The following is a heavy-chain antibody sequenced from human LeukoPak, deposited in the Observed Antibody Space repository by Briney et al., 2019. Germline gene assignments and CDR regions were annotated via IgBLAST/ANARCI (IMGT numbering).Heavy chain of an antibody. J-gene: IGHJ4*02. CDR1: GYTFTSYG. V-gene: IGHV1-18*01. D-gene: IGHD3-22*01. CDR3: ARVMGALYYDSSGYYYGAFDY. Sequence: GASVKVSCKASGYTFTSYGISWVRQAPGQGLEWMGWISAYNGNTNYAQKLQGRVTMTTDTSTSTAYMELRSLRSDDTAVYYCARVMGALYYDSSGYYYGAFDYWGQGTLVTVSS. CDR2: ISAYNGNT.